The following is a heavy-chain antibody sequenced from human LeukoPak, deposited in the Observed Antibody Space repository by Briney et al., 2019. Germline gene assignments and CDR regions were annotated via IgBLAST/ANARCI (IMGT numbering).Heavy chain of an antibody. CDR1: GDSVSTSSAA. Sequence: SQTLSLTCAISGDSVSTSSAAWNWIRQSPSRGLEWLGRTYCRSKWYYDFAVSVQSRININPDTSKNQFSLRLNSVTPEDTAVYYCARDGSYFDCWGQGTLVTVCS. J-gene: IGHJ4*02. CDR3: ARDGSYFDC. V-gene: IGHV6-1*01. CDR2: TYCRSKWYY.